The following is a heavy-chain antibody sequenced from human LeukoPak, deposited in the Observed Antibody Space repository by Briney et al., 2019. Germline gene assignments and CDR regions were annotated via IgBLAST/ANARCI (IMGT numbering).Heavy chain of an antibody. CDR2: IYYSGST. D-gene: IGHD2-8*01. CDR3: ARHVEATKYYFDY. CDR1: GGSISSSSYY. Sequence: SETLSLTCTVSGGSISSSSYYGGWIRQPPRKWREWIGCIYYSGSTYNHPSLKSRSTISVDTSKNPFSLKLSSVTAADTAVYYCARHVEATKYYFDYWGQGTLVTVSS. V-gene: IGHV4-39*01. J-gene: IGHJ4*02.